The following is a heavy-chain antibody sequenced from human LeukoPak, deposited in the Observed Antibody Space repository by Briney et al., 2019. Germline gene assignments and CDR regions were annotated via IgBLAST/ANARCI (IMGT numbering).Heavy chain of an antibody. D-gene: IGHD6-19*01. J-gene: IGHJ4*02. V-gene: IGHV1-18*01. CDR1: GYTFTSSG. Sequence: GASVKVSCKASGYTFTSSGISWVRQAPGQGLGWMGWISTYTGYSKYAQNLQGRVTMTADTSTSTAYMELSSLRSDDSAMYYCAKNSSGGYSDYWGQGTLVTVSS. CDR3: AKNSSGGYSDY. CDR2: ISTYTGYS.